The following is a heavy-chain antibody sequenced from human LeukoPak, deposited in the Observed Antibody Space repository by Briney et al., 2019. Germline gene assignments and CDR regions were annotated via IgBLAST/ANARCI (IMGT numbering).Heavy chain of an antibody. J-gene: IGHJ4*02. CDR1: GFTFSSYG. V-gene: IGHV3-30*18. CDR3: AKAGGFDWLTLDY. Sequence: GGSLRLSCAASGFTFSSYGMHWVRQAPGKGLEWVAVISYDGSNKYYADSVKGRFTISRDNSKNTLYLQMNSLRAEDTAVYYCAKAGGFDWLTLDYWGQGTLVTVSS. CDR2: ISYDGSNK. D-gene: IGHD3-9*01.